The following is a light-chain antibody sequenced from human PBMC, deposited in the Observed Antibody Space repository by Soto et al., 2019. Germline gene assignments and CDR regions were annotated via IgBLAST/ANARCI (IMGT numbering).Light chain of an antibody. Sequence: QSALTQPPSASGTPGQRVTISCSGSSSNIGSYTVSWYQQLPGAAPKLLIYSNNQRPSGVPDRFSGSKSGTSASLGISGLQSEAEADYYCAAWDDSLNGVLFGGGTKLTVL. CDR2: SNN. V-gene: IGLV1-44*01. CDR3: AAWDDSLNGVL. CDR1: SSNIGSYT. J-gene: IGLJ2*01.